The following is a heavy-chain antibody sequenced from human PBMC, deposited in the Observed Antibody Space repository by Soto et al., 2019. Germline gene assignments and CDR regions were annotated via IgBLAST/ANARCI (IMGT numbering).Heavy chain of an antibody. Sequence: APGTRLAWVALISHDATNKYYADSVRGRFTISRDNSKNTVYLQMNSLRAEDTAVYYCAKDYSTVTTDPLSVVLFDYWGQGALVTVSS. D-gene: IGHD4-17*01. V-gene: IGHV3-30-3*02. J-gene: IGHJ4*02. CDR2: ISHDATNK. CDR3: AKDYSTVTTDPLSVVLFDY.